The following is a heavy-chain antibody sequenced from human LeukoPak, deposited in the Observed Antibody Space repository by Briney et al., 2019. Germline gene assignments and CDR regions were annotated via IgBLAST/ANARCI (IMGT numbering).Heavy chain of an antibody. CDR1: GFIFSNYG. Sequence: GGSLRLSCAASGFIFSNYGMHWVRQAPGKGLEWVAFIRYDGSNKYYADSVKGRFTISRDNSKNTLYLQMNSLRAEDTAVYYCAKGEFDYYDSSGLDYWGQGTLVTVSS. CDR3: AKGEFDYYDSSGLDY. D-gene: IGHD3-22*01. J-gene: IGHJ4*02. V-gene: IGHV3-30*02. CDR2: IRYDGSNK.